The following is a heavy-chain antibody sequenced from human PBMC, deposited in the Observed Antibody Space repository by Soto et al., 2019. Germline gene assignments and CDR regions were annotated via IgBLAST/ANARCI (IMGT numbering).Heavy chain of an antibody. CDR3: AREPEQWLAQACPPYCYFTEPFDY. D-gene: IGHD6-19*01. Sequence: QVQLVQSGAEVKKPGASVKVSCKASGYTFTSYAMHWVRQAPGQRLEWMGWINAGNGNTKYSQKFQGRVTITRDTSASTAYMELSRLRSEDTAVYYCAREPEQWLAQACPPYCYFTEPFDYWGQGTLVTVSS. V-gene: IGHV1-3*01. CDR2: INAGNGNT. CDR1: GYTFTSYA. J-gene: IGHJ4*02.